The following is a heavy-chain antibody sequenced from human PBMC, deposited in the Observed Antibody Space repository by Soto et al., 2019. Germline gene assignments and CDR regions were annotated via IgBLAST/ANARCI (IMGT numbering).Heavy chain of an antibody. D-gene: IGHD6-6*01. CDR3: AREWGSSSDGDFDY. Sequence: ASVKVSCKASGYTFTGYYMHWVRQAPGQGLEWMGWINPNSGGTNYAQKFQGWVTMTRDTSISTAYMELSRLRSDDTAVYYCAREWGSSSDGDFDYWGQGTLVTVSS. CDR2: INPNSGGT. V-gene: IGHV1-2*04. CDR1: GYTFTGYY. J-gene: IGHJ4*02.